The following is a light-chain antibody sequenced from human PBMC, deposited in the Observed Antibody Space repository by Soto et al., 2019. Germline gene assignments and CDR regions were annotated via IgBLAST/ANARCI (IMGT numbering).Light chain of an antibody. J-gene: IGLJ1*01. CDR2: EVR. Sequence: QSALTQPASVSGSPGQSITISCTGTSSDIGRYNYVSWYQQHPGKVPKLIISEVRNRPSGVSDRFSGSKSGNSASPTISGLQAGDEADYYCSSYTSTSTQVFGSGTKVTVL. V-gene: IGLV2-14*01. CDR1: SSDIGRYNY. CDR3: SSYTSTSTQV.